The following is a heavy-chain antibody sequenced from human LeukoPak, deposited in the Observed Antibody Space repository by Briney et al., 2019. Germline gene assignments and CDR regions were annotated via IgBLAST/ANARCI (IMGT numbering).Heavy chain of an antibody. Sequence: PSETLSLTCAVYGGSFSGYYWSWIRQPPGKGLEWIGEINHSGSTNYNPSLKSRATISVDTSKNQFSLKLSSVTAADTAVYYCARLRYYYYMDVWGKGTTVTISS. CDR1: GGSFSGYY. J-gene: IGHJ6*03. CDR2: INHSGST. V-gene: IGHV4-34*01. CDR3: ARLRYYYYMDV.